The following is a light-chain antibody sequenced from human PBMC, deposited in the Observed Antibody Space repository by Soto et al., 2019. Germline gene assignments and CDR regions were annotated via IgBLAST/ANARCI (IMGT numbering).Light chain of an antibody. J-gene: IGLJ1*01. V-gene: IGLV1-51*01. CDR2: DNN. Sequence: QSVLTQPRSVSAAPGQKVTISCSGSDSNIGNNYVSWYQQLPRTAPKLLIYDNNKRPSGIPDRFSGSKSGTSATLGITGLQTGDEADYYCGTWDSSLSAYNYVFGTGTKLTVL. CDR1: DSNIGNNY. CDR3: GTWDSSLSAYNYV.